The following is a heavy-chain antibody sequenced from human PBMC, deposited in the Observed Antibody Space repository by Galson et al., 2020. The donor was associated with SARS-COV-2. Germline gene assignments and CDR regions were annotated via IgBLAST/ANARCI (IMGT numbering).Heavy chain of an antibody. D-gene: IGHD3-22*01. Sequence: GSLRLSCAASGFTFSSYGMHWVRQAPGKGLEWVAVIWYDGSNKYYADSVKGRFTISRDNSKNTLYLQMNSLRAEDTAVYYCARDHYYYDSSGYYYAHYYYYGMDVWGQGTTVTVSS. CDR3: ARDHYYYDSSGYYYAHYYYYGMDV. V-gene: IGHV3-33*01. CDR1: GFTFSSYG. J-gene: IGHJ6*02. CDR2: IWYDGSNK.